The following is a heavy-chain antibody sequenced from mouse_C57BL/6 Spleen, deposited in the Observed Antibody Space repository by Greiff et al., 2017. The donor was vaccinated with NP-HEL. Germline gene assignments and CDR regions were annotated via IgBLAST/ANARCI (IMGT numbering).Heavy chain of an antibody. CDR1: GYTFTDYE. CDR2: IDPETGGT. Sequence: KQSGAELVRPGASVTLSCKASGYTFTDYEMHWVKQTPVHGLEWIGAIDPETGGTAYNQKCKGKAILTADKSSSTAYMELRSLTSEDSAVYYCTRWLLGFAYWGQGTLVTVSA. J-gene: IGHJ3*01. V-gene: IGHV1-15*01. D-gene: IGHD2-3*01. CDR3: TRWLLGFAY.